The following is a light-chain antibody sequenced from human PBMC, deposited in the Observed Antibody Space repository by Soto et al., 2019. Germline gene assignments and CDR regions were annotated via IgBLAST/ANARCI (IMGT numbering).Light chain of an antibody. J-gene: IGKJ4*01. V-gene: IGKV3-20*01. CDR1: QSVSSNF. CDR2: DAS. CDR3: QQYASSPLT. Sequence: EIVLTQSPGTLSLSPGERATLSCRASQSVSSNFLAWYQQKPGQAPRLLMYDASSRATGIPDRFGGSGSGTDFTLTISRLEPEDFAVYYCQQYASSPLTFGGGTKVQI.